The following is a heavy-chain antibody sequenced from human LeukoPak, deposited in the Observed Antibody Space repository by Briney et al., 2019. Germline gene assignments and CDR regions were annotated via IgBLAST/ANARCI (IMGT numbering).Heavy chain of an antibody. J-gene: IGHJ4*02. V-gene: IGHV3-74*01. CDR2: INSDGSST. Sequence: PGGSLRLSCAASGFTFSSYWMHWVRQAPGKGLVWVSRINSDGSSTSYADSVKGRFTISRDNAKNTLYLQMNSLRAEDTAVYYCAKGGDGHNYYFDYWGQGTLVTVSS. D-gene: IGHD5-24*01. CDR3: AKGGDGHNYYFDY. CDR1: GFTFSSYW.